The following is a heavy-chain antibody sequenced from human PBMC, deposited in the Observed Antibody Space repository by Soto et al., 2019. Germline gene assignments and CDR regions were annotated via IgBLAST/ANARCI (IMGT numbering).Heavy chain of an antibody. J-gene: IGHJ4*02. CDR3: ARGPHYYDSSGYYRRFDY. CDR1: GGSVSSGSYY. V-gene: IGHV4-61*01. D-gene: IGHD3-22*01. Sequence: QVQLQESGPGLVKPSETMSLTCTVSGGSVSSGSYYWSWIRQPPGKGLEWIGYIYYSGSTNYNPSLKSRVTISVDTSKNQFSLKLSSVTAADTAVYYCARGPHYYDSSGYYRRFDYWGQGTLVTVSS. CDR2: IYYSGST.